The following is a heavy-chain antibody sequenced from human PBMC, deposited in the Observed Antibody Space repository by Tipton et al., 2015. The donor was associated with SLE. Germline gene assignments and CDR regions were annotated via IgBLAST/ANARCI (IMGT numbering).Heavy chain of an antibody. J-gene: IGHJ5*02. Sequence: GSLRLSCDASGFIFNNYAMSWVRQAPGKGLEWVSAISGSGGSTYYADSVKGRFTISRDNSKNTLYLQMNGLRVEDTAVYYCAQDLVPASWGQGTLVTVSS. CDR1: GFIFNNYA. V-gene: IGHV3-23*01. CDR3: AQDLVPAS. D-gene: IGHD2-21*02. CDR2: ISGSGGST.